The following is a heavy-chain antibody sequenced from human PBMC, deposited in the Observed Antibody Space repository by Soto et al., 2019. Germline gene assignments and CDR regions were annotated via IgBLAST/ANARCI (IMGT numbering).Heavy chain of an antibody. CDR2: IGSTSATM. J-gene: IGHJ6*02. V-gene: IGHV3-48*02. CDR3: ATTVATPDTLYYYALDV. Sequence: EVQLVESGGGVVQPGGSLRLSCAASGFTFYDYSMHWVRQAPGKGLEWLSYIGSTSATMYYADSVKGRFTISRDNAKKSLHLQMNSLRHGDTAVYYCATTVATPDTLYYYALDVWGQGTTVTVSS. D-gene: IGHD5-12*01. CDR1: GFTFYDYS.